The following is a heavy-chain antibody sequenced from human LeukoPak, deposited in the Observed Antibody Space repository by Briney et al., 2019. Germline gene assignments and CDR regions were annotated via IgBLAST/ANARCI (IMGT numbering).Heavy chain of an antibody. V-gene: IGHV4-59*01. J-gene: IGHJ6*04. CDR3: ARGSRTMVYYYGMDV. D-gene: IGHD3-10*01. CDR1: GGSISSYY. CDR2: IYYSGST. Sequence: SETLSLTCTVSGGSISSYYWSWIRQPPGKGLEWIGYIYYSGSTNYNPSLESRVTISVDTSKNQFSLKLSSVTAADTAVYYCARGSRTMVYYYGMDVWGKGTTVTVSS.